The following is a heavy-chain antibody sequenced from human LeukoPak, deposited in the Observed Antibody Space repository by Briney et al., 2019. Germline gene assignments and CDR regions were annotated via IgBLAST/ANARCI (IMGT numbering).Heavy chain of an antibody. CDR2: IHNTGST. Sequence: PSETLSLTCTVSGDSISSTHYYWSWIRQPAGKGLEWIGRIHNTGSTDYNPSLKSRVTISVDTSKNQFSLNLRSVTAADTAVYYCAREGGGFDYWGQGTLVTVSS. V-gene: IGHV4-61*02. CDR3: AREGGGFDY. J-gene: IGHJ4*02. D-gene: IGHD3-16*01. CDR1: GDSISSTHYY.